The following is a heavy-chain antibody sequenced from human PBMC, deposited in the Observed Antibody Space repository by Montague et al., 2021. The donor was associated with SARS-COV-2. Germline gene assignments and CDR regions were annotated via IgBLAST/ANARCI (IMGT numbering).Heavy chain of an antibody. CDR1: GDSVAGNRPT. Sequence: CAISGDSVAGNRPTWDWNRHAPPTHLEFLGRTYYESKWYYDYAVSVKSRMTISPDTSKNQFSLQLSSVTPEDRAVYYCAREPRYSLSWSFDYWGQGTLVTVSS. V-gene: IGHV6-1*01. CDR3: AREPRYSLSWSFDY. D-gene: IGHD6-13*01. CDR2: TYYESKWYY. J-gene: IGHJ4*02.